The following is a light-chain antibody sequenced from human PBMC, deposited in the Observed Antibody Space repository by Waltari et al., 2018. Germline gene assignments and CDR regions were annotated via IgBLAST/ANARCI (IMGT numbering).Light chain of an antibody. CDR3: QQFKSFLFT. CDR2: GTS. CDR1: RGTNNY. V-gene: IGKV1-9*01. J-gene: IGKJ5*01. Sequence: DIQLTQSPSFLSASVGDRVTITCRASRGTNNYLAWYQQKPGKAPNLLIYGTSTLQSGVPSRFSGSQSGTEFTLTISSLQPEDFATYYCQQFKSFLFTFGQGTRLDIK.